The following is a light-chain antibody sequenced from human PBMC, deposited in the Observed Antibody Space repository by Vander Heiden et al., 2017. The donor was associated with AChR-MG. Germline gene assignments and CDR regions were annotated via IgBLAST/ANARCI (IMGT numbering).Light chain of an antibody. Sequence: AIQLTQSPSSLSASVGDRVTITCRASQGIRSALAWYQQKSGNAPKFLIYDASSLETGVPSRFGGGGFGTDFTLTVSSLHPEDFATYCCQHSGTFGQGTKVEIK. CDR3: QHSGT. CDR1: QGIRSA. V-gene: IGKV1-13*02. J-gene: IGKJ1*01. CDR2: DAS.